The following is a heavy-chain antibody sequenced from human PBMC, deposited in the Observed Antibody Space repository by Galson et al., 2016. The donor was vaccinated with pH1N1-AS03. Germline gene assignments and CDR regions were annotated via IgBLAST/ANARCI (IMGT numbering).Heavy chain of an antibody. V-gene: IGHV5-51*01. CDR1: GYSFPSHW. Sequence: QSGAEVKKPGESLKISCKGSGYSFPSHWIAWVRQIPGKGLEWMGIIYPSDSDTRYNSSFQGQVTISADTSISTAYLQWNSLKASDTAIYYCARWSNAYGSYWGQGTLVTVSS. CDR2: IYPSDSDT. D-gene: IGHD4-17*01. CDR3: ARWSNAYGSY. J-gene: IGHJ4*02.